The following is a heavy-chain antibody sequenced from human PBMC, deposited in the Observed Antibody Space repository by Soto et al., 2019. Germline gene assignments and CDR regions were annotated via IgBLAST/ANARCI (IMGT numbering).Heavy chain of an antibody. CDR3: AKNPGYYYDSTGYHFDY. CDR2: ISASGGST. V-gene: IGHV3-23*01. D-gene: IGHD3-22*01. CDR1: GITFNTYA. J-gene: IGHJ4*02. Sequence: GGSLRLSCAASGITFNTYAMSWVRQAPGKGLEWVSGISASGGSTYYADSVKGRFTISRDNSKNTLYLQMSSLRVEDTALYYCAKNPGYYYDSTGYHFDYWGQGTLVTVSS.